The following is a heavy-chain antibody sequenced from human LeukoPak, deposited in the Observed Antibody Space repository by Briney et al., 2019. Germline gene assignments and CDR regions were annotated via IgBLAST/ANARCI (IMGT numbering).Heavy chain of an antibody. J-gene: IGHJ6*02. CDR1: GYIFTGYY. CDR3: ARDPHGIIVYGMDV. Sequence: GASVKVSCKASGYIFTGYYIHWVRQAPGQGLEWMGWINPNSGGTTYAQKFQGRVTMTRDPSISTAYMELNRLTSDDTAVYYCARDPHGIIVYGMDVWGQGTTVTVSS. CDR2: INPNSGGT. D-gene: IGHD1-14*01. V-gene: IGHV1-2*02.